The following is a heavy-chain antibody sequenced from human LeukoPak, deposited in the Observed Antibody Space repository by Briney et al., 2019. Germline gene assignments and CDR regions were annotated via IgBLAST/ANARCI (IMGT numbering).Heavy chain of an antibody. CDR3: ARGGAPKRERHSYYYYYYMDV. V-gene: IGHV1-18*01. CDR1: GYTFTSYG. Sequence: GASVKVSCKASGYTFTSYGISWVRQAPGRGLEWMGWISAYNGNTNYAQKLQGRVTMTTDTSTSTAYMELRSLRSDDTAVYYCARGGAPKRERHSYYYYYYMDVWGKGTTVTVSS. J-gene: IGHJ6*03. CDR2: ISAYNGNT. D-gene: IGHD5-12*01.